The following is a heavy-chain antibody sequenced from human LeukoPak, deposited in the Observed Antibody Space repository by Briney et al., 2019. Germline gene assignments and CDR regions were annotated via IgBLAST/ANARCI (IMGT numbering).Heavy chain of an antibody. J-gene: IGHJ4*02. CDR3: ARNFRSGSLDY. CDR2: IWYDGSNK. V-gene: IGHV3-33*01. Sequence: PGGSLRLSCAASGFTFSTYGMHWVRQAPGKGLEWVAVIWYDGSNKYYADSVKGRFTISRDNSKNTVSLRMNSLRAEDTAVYYCARNFRSGSLDYWGQGTLVTVSS. D-gene: IGHD3-10*01. CDR1: GFTFSTYG.